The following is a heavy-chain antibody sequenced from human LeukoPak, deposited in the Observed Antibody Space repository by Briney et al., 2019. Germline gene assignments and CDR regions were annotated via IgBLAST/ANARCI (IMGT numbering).Heavy chain of an antibody. D-gene: IGHD5-18*01. V-gene: IGHV4-4*07. CDR1: DGSISDYY. CDR3: ARGLSRDSYGFEY. J-gene: IGHJ4*02. Sequence: SETLSLTCTVSDGSISDYYWSWIRQPAGKGLELIGRIHSSGTTNYNPSLRSRVTMSVDTSKNQFSLMLSSVTAADTAMYYCARGLSRDSYGFEYWGRGALVTVSS. CDR2: IHSSGTT.